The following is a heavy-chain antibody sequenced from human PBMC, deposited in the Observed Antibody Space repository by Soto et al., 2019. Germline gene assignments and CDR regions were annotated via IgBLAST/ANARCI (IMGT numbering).Heavy chain of an antibody. CDR3: ARDSPIGSTFSVYDAIDY. Sequence: QVQLEQSGAEVKKPGSSVRVSCKASGGPFSNDIITWVRQAPGQGLEWMGRIIPLLTTSTYAQKFQGRLTITAXRXTXTXXMDLKNLTSADTAVYYCARDSPIGSTFSVYDAIDYWGQGTRITVSS. D-gene: IGHD5-12*01. CDR1: GGPFSNDI. CDR2: IIPLLTTS. J-gene: IGHJ4*02. V-gene: IGHV1-69*08.